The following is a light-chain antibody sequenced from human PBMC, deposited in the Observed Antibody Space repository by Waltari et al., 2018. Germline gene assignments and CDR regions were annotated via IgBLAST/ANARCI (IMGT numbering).Light chain of an antibody. CDR1: QSVSSSY. J-gene: IGKJ1*01. Sequence: EIVLKQSPGTRSLSPGERATLSCRASQSVSSSYLAWYQQKPGQAPRLLIYGASSRATGIPDRFSGSGSGTDFTLTISRLEPEDFAVYYCQQYSSSPKTFGQGTKVEIK. CDR2: GAS. V-gene: IGKV3-20*01. CDR3: QQYSSSPKT.